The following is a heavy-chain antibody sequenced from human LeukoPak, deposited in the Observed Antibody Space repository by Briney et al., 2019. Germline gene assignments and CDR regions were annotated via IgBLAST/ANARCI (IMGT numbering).Heavy chain of an antibody. Sequence: SETLSLTCTVSGGSISSYYWSWIRQPPGKGLEWIGRIDNSGSTNYNPSLKSRVTISVDKSKNQFSLKLSSVTAADTAVYYCARVAASGYYYMDVWGKGTTVTVSS. D-gene: IGHD2-15*01. CDR2: IDNSGST. CDR3: ARVAASGYYYMDV. V-gene: IGHV4-4*07. J-gene: IGHJ6*03. CDR1: GGSISSYY.